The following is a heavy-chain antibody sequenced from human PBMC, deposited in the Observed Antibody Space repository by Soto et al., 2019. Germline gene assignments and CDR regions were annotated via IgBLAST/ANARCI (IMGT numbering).Heavy chain of an antibody. Sequence: GESLKISCKGSGYSFTSYWIGWVRQMPGKGLEWMGIIYPGDSDTRYSPSFQGQVTISADKSISTAYLQWSSLKASDTAMYYCASKERAKKKVAVFNIGGKGKMVPVSS. D-gene: IGHD2-15*01. CDR1: GYSFTSYW. CDR2: IYPGDSDT. V-gene: IGHV5-51*01. CDR3: ASKERAKKKVAVFNI. J-gene: IGHJ3*02.